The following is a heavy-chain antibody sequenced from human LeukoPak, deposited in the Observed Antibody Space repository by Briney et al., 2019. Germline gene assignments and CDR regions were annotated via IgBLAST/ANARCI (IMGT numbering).Heavy chain of an antibody. J-gene: IGHJ4*02. CDR3: TKNTHDY. CDR1: GFTFSGSW. D-gene: IGHD1/OR15-1a*01. V-gene: IGHV3-7*01. CDR2: IKGDGSGK. Sequence: GESLTLSCAASGFTFSGSWMSWVRQAPGKGLEWVATIKGDGSGKFYVDSVKGRFAISRDDAKSSLFLQMDSLRSEDTAVYCCTKNTHDYWGQGTLVTVSS.